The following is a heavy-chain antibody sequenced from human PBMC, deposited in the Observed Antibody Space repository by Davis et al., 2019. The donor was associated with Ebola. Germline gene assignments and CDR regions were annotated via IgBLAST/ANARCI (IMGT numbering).Heavy chain of an antibody. CDR2: MNPNSGNT. D-gene: IGHD3-10*01. V-gene: IGHV1-18*04. J-gene: IGHJ4*02. CDR1: GYHFSSYD. Sequence: ASVKVSCKASGYHFSSYDINWVRQAPGQGLEWLGWMNPNSGNTNLPQNFQGRLTVTTDTSTSTAYMELRSLRSDDTAVYYCARDIGYSFGSGNYSKYDCWGQGTLVTVSS. CDR3: ARDIGYSFGSGNYSKYDC.